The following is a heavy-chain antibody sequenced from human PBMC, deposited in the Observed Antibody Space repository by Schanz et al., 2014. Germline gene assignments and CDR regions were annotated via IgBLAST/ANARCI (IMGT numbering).Heavy chain of an antibody. V-gene: IGHV3-NL1*01. CDR2: ISTGGGNT. CDR3: VKEGTVVSGYPRDH. D-gene: IGHD2-2*01. CDR1: GFTFKNYG. J-gene: IGHJ4*02. Sequence: QLQLVESGGGVVQPGGSLKLSCVASGFTFKNYGIHWVRQAPGKGLEWVSAISTGGGNTYYTDSVKGRFTISRDNSRNTLYLQMSSLRAEDTAVYYCVKEGTVVSGYPRDHWGQGTLVTVSS.